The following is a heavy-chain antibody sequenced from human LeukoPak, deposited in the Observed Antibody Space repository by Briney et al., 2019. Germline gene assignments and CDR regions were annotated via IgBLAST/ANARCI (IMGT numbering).Heavy chain of an antibody. J-gene: IGHJ4*02. CDR2: IYYSGST. CDR1: GGSISNYY. V-gene: IGHV4-59*08. CDR3: ASLAVVITIPFDY. Sequence: PSETLSLTCTVSGGSISNYYWSWIRQPPGKGLEWIGYIYYSGSTNYNPSLKSRVTISVDTSKNQFSLKLSSVTAADTAVYYCASLAVVITIPFDYWGQGTLVTVSS. D-gene: IGHD3-22*01.